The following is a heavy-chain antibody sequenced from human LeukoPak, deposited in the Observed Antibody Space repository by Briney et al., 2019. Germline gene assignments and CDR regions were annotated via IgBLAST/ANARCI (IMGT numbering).Heavy chain of an antibody. Sequence: PGRSLRLSCAASGFTFSSYAMHWVRQAPGKGLEWVAVISYDGSNKYYADSVKGRFTISRDNSKNTLYLQMNSLRVEDTAVYYCAKHGYSSGWPQVPSDYWGQGTLVTVSS. D-gene: IGHD6-19*01. J-gene: IGHJ4*02. CDR2: ISYDGSNK. CDR3: AKHGYSSGWPQVPSDY. V-gene: IGHV3-30-3*02. CDR1: GFTFSSYA.